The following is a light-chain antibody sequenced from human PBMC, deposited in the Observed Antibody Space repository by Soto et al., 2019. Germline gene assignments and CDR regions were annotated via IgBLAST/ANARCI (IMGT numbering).Light chain of an antibody. V-gene: IGLV3-1*01. Sequence: SYELTQPPSVSVSPGQTASITCSGDKLGDKYACWYQQKPGQSPVLVIYQXXXXXXXXXEXFSGSNSGNTATLTISGTQAXXXXXXYCQAWDSSEVFGGGTKLTVL. J-gene: IGLJ2*01. CDR1: KLGDKY. CDR3: QAWDSSEV. CDR2: QXX.